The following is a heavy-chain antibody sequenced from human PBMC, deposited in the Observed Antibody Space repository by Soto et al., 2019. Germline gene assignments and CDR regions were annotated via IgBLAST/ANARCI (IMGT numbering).Heavy chain of an antibody. CDR1: GGSFSGYF. V-gene: IGHV4-34*01. J-gene: IGHJ6*02. Sequence: KTSETLSLTCAVYGGSFSGYFWSWIRQPPGKGLEWIGEINHSGVANYNPSLKSRVTISVDTSKNQFSLKLTSMTAADTAIYYCARGPYYNFRNGNYYYHYAMDVWGQGPTVTVSS. CDR3: ARGPYYNFRNGNYYYHYAMDV. CDR2: INHSGVA. D-gene: IGHD3-3*01.